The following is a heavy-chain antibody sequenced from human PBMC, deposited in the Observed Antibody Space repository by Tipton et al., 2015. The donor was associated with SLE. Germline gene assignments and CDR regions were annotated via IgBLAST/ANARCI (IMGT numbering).Heavy chain of an antibody. CDR2: IHYSGST. CDR3: ARTNWNYVYFDY. Sequence: TLSLTCTVSGGSISFDYWSWIRQSPGKGLEWIGYIHYSGSTNYNPSLKSRVSISVDTSSNQFSLKLTSVTAADTAVYYCARTNWNYVYFDYWGQGALVTVSS. V-gene: IGHV4-59*01. D-gene: IGHD1-7*01. CDR1: GGSISFDY. J-gene: IGHJ4*02.